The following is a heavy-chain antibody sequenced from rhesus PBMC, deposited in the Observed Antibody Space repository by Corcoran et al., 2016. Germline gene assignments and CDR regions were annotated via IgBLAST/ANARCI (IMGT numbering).Heavy chain of an antibody. CDR1: AYTFTSYY. D-gene: IGHD1-44*02. CDR2: INPTTGNT. V-gene: IGHV1-200*01. CDR3: VAGRYYFDY. Sequence: QVQLVQSGAEVRKPGTSVKLSCKTSAYTFTSYYINWARQAPGQVLGWMGWINPTTGNTGNAQKFQGRVTVTRDTSTTTAYMELNSLRSTDTAVYYCVAGRYYFDYWGQGVLVTVSS. J-gene: IGHJ4*01.